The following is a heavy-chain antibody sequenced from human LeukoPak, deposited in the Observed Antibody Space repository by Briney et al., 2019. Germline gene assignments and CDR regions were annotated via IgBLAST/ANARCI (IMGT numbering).Heavy chain of an antibody. CDR2: MQISGST. CDR1: GDSISSYY. D-gene: IGHD3-9*01. CDR3: ARDGRIPRYDILTGCATSTHYYGLDV. J-gene: IGHJ6*02. V-gene: IGHV4-4*07. Sequence: PSETLSLTCSVSGDSISSYYWSWIRQPAGKGLEWIGRMQISGSTNYNPSLKSRVTMSVDTSKNQISLKLSSVTAADTAVYYCARDGRIPRYDILTGCATSTHYYGLDVWGQGSPVTVSS.